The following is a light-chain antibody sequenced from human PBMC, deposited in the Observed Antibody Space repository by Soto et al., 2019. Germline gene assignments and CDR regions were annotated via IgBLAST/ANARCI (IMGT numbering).Light chain of an antibody. J-gene: IGKJ1*01. CDR2: AAS. CDR3: QQYNTYSWT. Sequence: GDRVTITCRAGQSISNWLAWYQQKPGQAPKLLISAASHLESGVPSRFSGSGSGTEFTLTISGLQTDDFATYYCQQYNTYSWTFGQGTKV. V-gene: IGKV1-5*01. CDR1: QSISNW.